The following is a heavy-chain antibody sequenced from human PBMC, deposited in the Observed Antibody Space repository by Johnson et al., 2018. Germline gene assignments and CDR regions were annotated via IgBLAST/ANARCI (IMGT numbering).Heavy chain of an antibody. Sequence: QVQLQESGPGLVKXSETLSLTCSVSGGSISSYYWSWVRQPPGKGLEWIGYIYHSGSTDYNPSLKSRVTISIDTSRNQFSLKLNPVTAADAAVYYCARVPSIRYYYYGLDVWGQGTTVTVSS. CDR2: IYHSGST. CDR3: ARVPSIRYYYYGLDV. D-gene: IGHD1-14*01. CDR1: GGSISSYY. J-gene: IGHJ6*02. V-gene: IGHV4-59*01.